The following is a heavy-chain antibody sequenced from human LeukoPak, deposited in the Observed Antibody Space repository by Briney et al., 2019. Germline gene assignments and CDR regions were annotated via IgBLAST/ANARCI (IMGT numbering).Heavy chain of an antibody. Sequence: ASVKVSCKASGYTFTGYYMHWVRQAPGQGLEWMGWINPNSGGTNYAQKFQDRVTMTRDTSISTAYMELSRPRSDDTAVYYCARGSITMIVVATLDYWGQGTLVTVSS. CDR2: INPNSGGT. V-gene: IGHV1-2*02. CDR3: ARGSITMIVVATLDY. D-gene: IGHD3-22*01. J-gene: IGHJ4*02. CDR1: GYTFTGYY.